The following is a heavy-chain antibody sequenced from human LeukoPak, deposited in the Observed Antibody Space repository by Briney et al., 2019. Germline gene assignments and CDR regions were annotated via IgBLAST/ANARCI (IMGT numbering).Heavy chain of an antibody. D-gene: IGHD3-22*01. CDR3: ARVSREYYDSTGYYYMDV. J-gene: IGHJ6*03. Sequence: PSETLSLTCTVSGGSISSYYWSWIRQPPGKGLEWIGYIYYSGSTNYNPSLKSRVTISVDTSKNQFSLRLSSVTAADTAVYYCARVSREYYDSTGYYYMDVWGKGTTVTISS. CDR1: GGSISSYY. CDR2: IYYSGST. V-gene: IGHV4-59*01.